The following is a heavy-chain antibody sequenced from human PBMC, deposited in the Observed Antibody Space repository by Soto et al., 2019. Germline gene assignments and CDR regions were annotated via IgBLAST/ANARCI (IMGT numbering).Heavy chain of an antibody. CDR3: ASKGGNCSSTSCYSDYYGMDV. J-gene: IGHJ6*02. D-gene: IGHD2-2*01. CDR1: GYSFTSYW. CDR2: IDPSDSYT. Sequence: EVQLVQSGAEVKKPGESLRISCKGSGYSFTSYWISWVRQMPGKGLEWMGRIDPSDSYTNYSPSFQGHVTISADKSISTAYLQWSSLKASDTAMYYCASKGGNCSSTSCYSDYYGMDVWGQGTTVTVSS. V-gene: IGHV5-10-1*03.